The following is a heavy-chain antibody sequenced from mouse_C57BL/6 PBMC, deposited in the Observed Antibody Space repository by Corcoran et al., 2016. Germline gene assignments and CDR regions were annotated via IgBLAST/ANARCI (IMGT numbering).Heavy chain of an antibody. CDR3: ARWITKVAMDY. CDR2: INTYSGVP. V-gene: IGHV9-3*01. Sequence: QIQLVQSGPELKKPGETVKISCKASGYTFTTYGMSWVKQAPGKGLKWMGWINTYSGVPTYADDFKGRFAFSLETSASTAYLQINNLKNEDTATYFCARWITKVAMDYWGQGTSVTVSS. D-gene: IGHD1-1*02. J-gene: IGHJ4*01. CDR1: GYTFTTYG.